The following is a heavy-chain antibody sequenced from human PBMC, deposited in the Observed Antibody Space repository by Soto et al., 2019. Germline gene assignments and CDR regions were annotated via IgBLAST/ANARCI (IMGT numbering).Heavy chain of an antibody. CDR3: ARVGYPAGTFDY. Sequence: SETLSLTCTVSGGSISSYYWSWIRQPPGKGLEWIGYIYYSGSTNYNPSLKSRVTISVDTSKNQFSLKLSSVTAADTAVYYCARVGYPAGTFDYWGQGTLVTVSS. CDR1: GGSISSYY. CDR2: IYYSGST. V-gene: IGHV4-59*01. D-gene: IGHD5-18*01. J-gene: IGHJ4*02.